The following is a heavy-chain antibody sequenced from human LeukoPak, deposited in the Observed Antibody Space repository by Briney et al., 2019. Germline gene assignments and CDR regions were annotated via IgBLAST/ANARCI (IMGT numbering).Heavy chain of an antibody. Sequence: ASVKVSCKASGGTFSSYAISWVRQAPGQGLEWMGGISAYNGNTNYAQKLQGRVTMTTDTSSSTAYMELRSLRSDDTAVYYCARSYPWAFDIWGQGTMVTVSS. D-gene: IGHD2-2*02. CDR3: ARSYPWAFDI. CDR2: ISAYNGNT. V-gene: IGHV1-18*01. CDR1: GGTFSSYA. J-gene: IGHJ3*02.